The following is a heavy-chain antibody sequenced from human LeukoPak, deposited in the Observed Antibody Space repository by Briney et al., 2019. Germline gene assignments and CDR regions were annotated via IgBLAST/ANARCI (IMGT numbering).Heavy chain of an antibody. CDR1: GGSISSYY. J-gene: IGHJ5*02. CDR2: IYTSGST. D-gene: IGHD2-2*01. V-gene: IGHV4-4*07. CDR3: ARDLGGRYCSSTSYYDQNWFDP. Sequence: SETLSLTCTVSGGSISSYYWSWIRQPAGKGLEWIGRIYTSGSTNYNPSLKSRVTMSVDTSKNQFSLKLSSVTAADTAVYYCARDLGGRYCSSTSYYDQNWFDPWGQGTLVTVSS.